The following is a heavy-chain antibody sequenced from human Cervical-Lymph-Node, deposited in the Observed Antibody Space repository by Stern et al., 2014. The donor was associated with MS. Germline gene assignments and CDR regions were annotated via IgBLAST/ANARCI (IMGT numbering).Heavy chain of an antibody. Sequence: VQLVESGAEVKTPGTSVKVSCKASGYTFSDYYMHWVRQAPGQGLEWMGWINPKSGDTKSVQKFQDRVTMNRDSSITTAYMELRGLRSDDTAIYYCACLYSSTWKSYFDYWGQGTLVTVSS. D-gene: IGHD6-13*01. J-gene: IGHJ4*02. V-gene: IGHV1-2*02. CDR3: ACLYSSTWKSYFDY. CDR1: GYTFSDYY. CDR2: INPKSGDT.